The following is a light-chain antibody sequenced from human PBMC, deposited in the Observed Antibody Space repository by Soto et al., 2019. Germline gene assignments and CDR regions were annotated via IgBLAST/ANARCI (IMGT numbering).Light chain of an antibody. V-gene: IGLV1-40*01. Sequence: QPVLTQPPSVSGAPGQRVTISCTGSSSNIGADYDVHWYQQLPGTAPKLLIYGNSNRPSGVPDRFSGSKSGTSASLAITGLQAEDEADYYCQSYDSSLSGDVVFGGGTQLTVL. CDR3: QSYDSSLSGDVV. CDR1: SSNIGADYD. J-gene: IGLJ2*01. CDR2: GNS.